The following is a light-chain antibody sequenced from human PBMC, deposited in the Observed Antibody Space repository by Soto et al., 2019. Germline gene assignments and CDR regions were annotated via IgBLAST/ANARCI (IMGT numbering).Light chain of an antibody. J-gene: IGLJ1*01. Sequence: QSVLSQPASVSGSPGQTITISCTGTSSDVGGYNAVSWYQHHPGKAPKLIIYEVSNRPSGISNRFSGSKSGNTASLTISGLQGEDEADYYCASYASSSSYVFGIGTKVTVL. V-gene: IGLV2-14*01. CDR3: ASYASSSSYV. CDR2: EVS. CDR1: SSDVGGYNA.